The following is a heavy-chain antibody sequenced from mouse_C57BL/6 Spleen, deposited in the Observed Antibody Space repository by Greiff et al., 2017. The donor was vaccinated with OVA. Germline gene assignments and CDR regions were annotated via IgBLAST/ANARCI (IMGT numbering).Heavy chain of an antibody. D-gene: IGHD1-1*01. CDR3: TKFYYYGSSY. CDR1: GYTFTDYE. CDR2: IDPETGGT. Sequence: QVQLQQSGAELVRPGASVTLSCKASGYTFTDYEMHWVKQTPVHGLEWIGAIDPETGGTAYNQKFKGKAILTADKSSSTAYMELRSLTSEDSAVYYCTKFYYYGSSYWGQGTTLTVSS. J-gene: IGHJ2*01. V-gene: IGHV1-15*01.